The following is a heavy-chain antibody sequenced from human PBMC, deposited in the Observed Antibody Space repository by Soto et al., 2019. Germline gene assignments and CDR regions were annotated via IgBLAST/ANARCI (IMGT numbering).Heavy chain of an antibody. V-gene: IGHV4-34*01. CDR3: ARRRFLEWLWWFDP. J-gene: IGHJ5*02. CDR2: INHSGST. CDR1: GGSFSGYY. Sequence: SETLSLTCAVYGGSFSGYYWSWIRQPPGKGLEWIGEINHSGSTNYNPSLKSRVTISVDTSKNQFSLKLSSVTAADTAVYYCARRRFLEWLWWFDPWGQGTLVTVSS. D-gene: IGHD3-3*01.